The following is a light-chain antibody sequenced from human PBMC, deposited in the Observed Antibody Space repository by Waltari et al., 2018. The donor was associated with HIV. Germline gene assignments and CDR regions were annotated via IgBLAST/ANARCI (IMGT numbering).Light chain of an antibody. Sequence: DIQMTQSPSSLSASVGDRVTITCRASQSIHSYLNWYQQKPRKAPKLLIYGASSLQSGVPSRFSGSGSGTHFTLTISSLQPEDFATYYCQQSYSSPLTFGGGTTVGIK. V-gene: IGKV1-39*01. CDR2: GAS. J-gene: IGKJ4*01. CDR3: QQSYSSPLT. CDR1: QSIHSY.